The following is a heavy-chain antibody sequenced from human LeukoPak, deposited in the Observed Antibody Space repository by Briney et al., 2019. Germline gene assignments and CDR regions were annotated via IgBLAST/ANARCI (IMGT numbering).Heavy chain of an antibody. CDR1: GGSISSGGYS. Sequence: SETLSLTCAVSGGSISSGGYSWSWIRQPPGKGLEWIGNVYHSGSTYYNPSLKSRVTISVDRSKNQFSLKLSSVTAADTAVYYCARVVAAAGTIDYWGQGTLVTVSS. CDR2: VYHSGST. D-gene: IGHD6-13*01. V-gene: IGHV4-30-2*01. CDR3: ARVVAAAGTIDY. J-gene: IGHJ4*02.